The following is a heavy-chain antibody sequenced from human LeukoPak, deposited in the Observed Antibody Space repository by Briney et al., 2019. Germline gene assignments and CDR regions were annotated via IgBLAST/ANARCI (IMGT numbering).Heavy chain of an antibody. Sequence: PGGSLRLSCEASGFTFSSYSMNWVRQAPGKGLEWVSSISSSSGYIYYADSVKGRFTISRDNAKNSLYLQMNSLRAEDTAVYYCARDGSYYYDSSGYYEIHFDYWGQGTLVTVSS. CDR3: ARDGSYYYDSSGYYEIHFDY. J-gene: IGHJ4*02. D-gene: IGHD3-22*01. CDR1: GFTFSSYS. V-gene: IGHV3-21*04. CDR2: ISSSSGYI.